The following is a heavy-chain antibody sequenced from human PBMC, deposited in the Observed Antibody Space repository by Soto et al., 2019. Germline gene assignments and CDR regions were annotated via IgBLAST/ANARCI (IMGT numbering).Heavy chain of an antibody. D-gene: IGHD1-26*01. V-gene: IGHV1-3*01. J-gene: IGHJ4*02. Sequence: QVQLVQSGAEVKKPGASVKVSCKASGYTFTSYAMHWVRQAPGQRLEWMGWINAGNGNTKYSQKFQGRVTITRDTSAGTAYMELSSLRSEDTAVYYCARGASPLIDYWGQGTLVTVSS. CDR3: ARGASPLIDY. CDR1: GYTFTSYA. CDR2: INAGNGNT.